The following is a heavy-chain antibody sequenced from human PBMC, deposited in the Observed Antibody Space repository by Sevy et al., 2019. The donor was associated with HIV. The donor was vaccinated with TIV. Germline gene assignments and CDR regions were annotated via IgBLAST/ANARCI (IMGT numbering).Heavy chain of an antibody. V-gene: IGHV3-30*18. J-gene: IGHJ4*02. D-gene: IGHD6-19*01. CDR2: ISYDGSNK. Sequence: GGSLRLSCAASGFTFSSYGMHWVRQAPGKGLEWVAVISYDGSNKYYADSVKGRFTISRDNSKNTLYLQMNSLRAEDTAVYYCAKEAISSGWYRGGDYFDYWGQGTLVTVSS. CDR1: GFTFSSYG. CDR3: AKEAISSGWYRGGDYFDY.